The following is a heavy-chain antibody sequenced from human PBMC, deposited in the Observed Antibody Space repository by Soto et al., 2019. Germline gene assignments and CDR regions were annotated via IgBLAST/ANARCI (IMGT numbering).Heavy chain of an antibody. V-gene: IGHV3-33*01. CDR3: AREPDRYYFDN. CDR1: GFTFSDYG. J-gene: IGHJ4*02. Sequence: QVQLVESGGGVVQPGRSLRLSCAASGFTFSDYGIHWVRQAQGKGLECVAIIWYDGSNTYYADSVKGRFIISRDNSKNTVFLQMNSLRAEDTAVYFCAREPDRYYFDNWGQGTLVTVSS. CDR2: IWYDGSNT.